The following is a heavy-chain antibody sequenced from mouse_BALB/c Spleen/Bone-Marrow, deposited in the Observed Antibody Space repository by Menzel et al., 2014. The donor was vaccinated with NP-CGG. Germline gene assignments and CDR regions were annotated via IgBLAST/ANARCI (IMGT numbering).Heavy chain of an antibody. CDR3: AGLNYGGNLVD. CDR2: INPDSSTI. CDR1: GFDFRRYW. V-gene: IGHV4-1*02. J-gene: IGHJ1*01. Sequence: EVHLQESGGGLVQPGGSLKLSCAASGFDFRRYWMSWVRQAPGKGLDWIGEINPDSSTINYTPSLKDKFIISRDNANNTLYLQMRKVGSEDAALYYCAGLNYGGNLVDWGPGTTVTVSS. D-gene: IGHD1-1*01.